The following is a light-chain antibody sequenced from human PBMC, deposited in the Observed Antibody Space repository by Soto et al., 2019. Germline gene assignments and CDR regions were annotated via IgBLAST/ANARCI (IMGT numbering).Light chain of an antibody. J-gene: IGKJ4*01. CDR1: QTISSW. CDR3: QQRSNWPLT. V-gene: IGKV1-5*03. CDR2: KAS. Sequence: DIQRTQSPSTLSGSVGDRVTITCLASQTISSWLAWYQQKPGKAPKLLIYKASTLKSGVPSRFSGSGSGTDFTLTISSLEPEDFAVYYCQQRSNWPLTFGGGTKVDIK.